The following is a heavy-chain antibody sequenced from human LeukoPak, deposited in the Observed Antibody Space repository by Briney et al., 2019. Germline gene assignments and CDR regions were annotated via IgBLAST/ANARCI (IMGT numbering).Heavy chain of an antibody. V-gene: IGHV4-34*01. J-gene: IGHJ4*02. CDR1: GGSFSGYY. D-gene: IGHD3-22*01. Sequence: SETLSLTCAVYGGSFSGYYWSWIRQPPGKGLEWIGEINHSGSTNYNPSLKSRVTISVDTSKNQFSLKLSSVTAADTAVYYCARHRYYYDSSGYSKYYFDYWGQGTLVTVSS. CDR2: INHSGST. CDR3: ARHRYYYDSSGYSKYYFDY.